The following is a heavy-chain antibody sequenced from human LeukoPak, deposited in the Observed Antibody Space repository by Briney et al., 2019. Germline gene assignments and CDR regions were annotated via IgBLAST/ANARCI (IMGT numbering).Heavy chain of an antibody. Sequence: SETLSLTCSVSGGSISSYYWSWIRQPPGKGLEWIGYIYYSGSTNYNPSLKSRVTISVDTSKNQFSLKLSSVTAADTAVYYCAREVAVAGTGFGYWGQGTLVTVSS. D-gene: IGHD6-19*01. CDR3: AREVAVAGTGFGY. J-gene: IGHJ4*02. CDR2: IYYSGST. V-gene: IGHV4-59*01. CDR1: GGSISSYY.